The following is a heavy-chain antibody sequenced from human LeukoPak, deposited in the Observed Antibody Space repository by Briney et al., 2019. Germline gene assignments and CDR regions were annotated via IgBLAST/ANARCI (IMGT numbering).Heavy chain of an antibody. V-gene: IGHV1-2*02. CDR3: ARDLVGIPAAGYFQH. CDR1: GYTLTGYY. J-gene: IGHJ1*01. Sequence: ASVKLSCKASGYTLTGYYMHWVRQAPGQGLEWMRWINPNSGGTNYAQKFEGRVTMTRDTSSSTAYMELSRLRSDDTAVYYCARDLVGIPAAGYFQHWGQGTLVTVSS. CDR2: INPNSGGT. D-gene: IGHD6-13*01.